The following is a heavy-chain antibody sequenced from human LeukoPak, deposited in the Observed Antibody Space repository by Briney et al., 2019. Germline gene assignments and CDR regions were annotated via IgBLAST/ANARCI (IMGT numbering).Heavy chain of an antibody. CDR1: GGSISSGSYY. CDR3: AREDYDFWTGYFRFRGATRFDP. Sequence: SQTLSLTCTVSGGSISSGSYYWSWIRQPAGKGLEWIGRIYTSGSTNYNPSLKSRVTISVDTSKNQFSLKLSSVTAADTAVYYCAREDYDFWTGYFRFRGATRFDPWGQGTLVTVSS. D-gene: IGHD3-3*01. V-gene: IGHV4-61*02. CDR2: IYTSGST. J-gene: IGHJ5*02.